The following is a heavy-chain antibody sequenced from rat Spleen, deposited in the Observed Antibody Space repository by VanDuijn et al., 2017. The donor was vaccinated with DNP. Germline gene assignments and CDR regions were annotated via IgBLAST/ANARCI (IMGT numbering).Heavy chain of an antibody. CDR2: ISHSDGTT. V-gene: IGHV5-25*01. Sequence: EVQVVKSGGGLVQPGRSLKLSCAASGFSFRNYYMAWLRQAPQKGLEWVAIISHSDGTTYYSDSVRGRFTISRDNTQNSLHLQMNSLKSEDTATYFCAREQHFHFDYWGQGVTVTVSS. CDR3: AREQHFHFDY. D-gene: IGHD1-10*01. CDR1: GFSFRNYY. J-gene: IGHJ2*01.